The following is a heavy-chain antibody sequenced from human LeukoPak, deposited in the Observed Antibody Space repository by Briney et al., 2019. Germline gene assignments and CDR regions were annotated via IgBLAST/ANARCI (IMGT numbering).Heavy chain of an antibody. D-gene: IGHD1-26*01. J-gene: IGHJ5*02. CDR3: ARALYSGSYYHWFDP. CDR1: GYTFTSYY. CDR2: INPSGGST. Sequence: ASVKVSCKASGYTFTSYYMHWVRQAPGQGLEWMGIINPSGGSTSYAQKFQGRVTMTRDTSTSTVYMELSSLRSEDTAVYYCARALYSGSYYHWFDPWGQDNLVTVSS. V-gene: IGHV1-46*01.